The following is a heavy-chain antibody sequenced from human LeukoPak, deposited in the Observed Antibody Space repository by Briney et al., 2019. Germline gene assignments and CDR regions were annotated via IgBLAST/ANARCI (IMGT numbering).Heavy chain of an antibody. D-gene: IGHD3-10*01. Sequence: GRSLRLSCAASGFTFSKYVMHWVRQAPGKGLEWVAVIWYDGSNRYYEDSVKGLFTISRDKSKNTLYLQMNSLRAEDTAVYYCARGGIASDGSGSFDYWGQGILVTVSS. V-gene: IGHV3-33*01. CDR1: GFTFSKYV. J-gene: IGHJ4*02. CDR3: ARGGIASDGSGSFDY. CDR2: IWYDGSNR.